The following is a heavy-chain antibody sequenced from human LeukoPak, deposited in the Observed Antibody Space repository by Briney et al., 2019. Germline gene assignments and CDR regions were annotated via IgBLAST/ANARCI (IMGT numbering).Heavy chain of an antibody. V-gene: IGHV4-34*01. Sequence: SETLSLTCAVYGGSFSGYYWSWIRQPPGKGLEWIGEINHSGSTNYNPSLKSRVTISVDTSKNQFSLKLSSVTAADTAVYYCARGYSTMIVVVSRFDYWGQGTLVTVSS. CDR1: GGSFSGYY. CDR3: ARGYSTMIVVVSRFDY. D-gene: IGHD3-22*01. J-gene: IGHJ4*02. CDR2: INHSGST.